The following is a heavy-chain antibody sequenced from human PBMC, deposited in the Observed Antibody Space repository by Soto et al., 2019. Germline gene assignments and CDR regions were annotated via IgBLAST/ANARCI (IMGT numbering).Heavy chain of an antibody. J-gene: IGHJ4*02. CDR1: GGSISSGGYY. CDR3: ARGPLRDYGDYGYFDY. V-gene: IGHV4-31*03. Sequence: SETLSLTCTVSGGSISSGGYYWNWIRQHPGKGLEWIGYIYYIGSTYYNPSLKSRVTISLDTSKNQFSLKLSSVTAADTAVYYCARGPLRDYGDYGYFDYWGQGTQVTV. D-gene: IGHD4-17*01. CDR2: IYYIGST.